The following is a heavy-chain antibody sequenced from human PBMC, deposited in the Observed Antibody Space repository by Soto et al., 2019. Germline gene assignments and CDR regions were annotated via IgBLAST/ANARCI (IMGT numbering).Heavy chain of an antibody. CDR2: IIPIFGTA. J-gene: IGHJ3*02. CDR3: ESTPGGGTGWAFDI. CDR1: GGTFSSYA. Sequence: QVQLVQSGAEVKKPGSSVKVSCKASGGTFSSYAISWVRQAPGQGLEWMGGIIPIFGTANYAQKFKGRVTITADESTRTAYMELSSLRSEDTAVDYCESTPGGGTGWAFDIWGQGTMVTGSS. D-gene: IGHD3-16*01. V-gene: IGHV1-69*12.